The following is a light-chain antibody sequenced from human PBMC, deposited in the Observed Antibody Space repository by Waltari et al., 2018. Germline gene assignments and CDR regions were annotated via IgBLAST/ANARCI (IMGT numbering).Light chain of an antibody. V-gene: IGLV2-8*01. CDR1: SNDIGSYNY. Sequence: QSALTQPPSASGSPGQSVTISCNGTSNDIGSYNYVSWYQQYPGKAPKLVIYEVFQRPAGVPDRFSGSKSGNTASLTVSGLQIEDEADYYCGSYGSSNTYVFGSGTTVTVL. J-gene: IGLJ1*01. CDR3: GSYGSSNTYV. CDR2: EVF.